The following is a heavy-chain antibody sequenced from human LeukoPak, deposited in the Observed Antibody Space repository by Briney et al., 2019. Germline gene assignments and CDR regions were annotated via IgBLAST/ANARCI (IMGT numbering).Heavy chain of an antibody. CDR2: IYSGGST. CDR3: ARDRGYYDSSDLSGN. V-gene: IGHV3-53*01. J-gene: IGHJ4*02. D-gene: IGHD3-22*01. CDR1: GFTVSSNY. Sequence: GGSLRLSCAASGFTVSSNYMSWVRQAPGKGLEWVSVIYSGGSTYYADSAKGRFTISRDNSKNTLYLQMNSLRAEDTAVYYCARDRGYYDSSDLSGNWGQGTLVTVSS.